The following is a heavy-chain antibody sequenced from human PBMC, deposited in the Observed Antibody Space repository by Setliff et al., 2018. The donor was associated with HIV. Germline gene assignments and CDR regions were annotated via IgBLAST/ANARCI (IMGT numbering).Heavy chain of an antibody. CDR1: GFTFSSYA. CDR2: ISGSGGST. V-gene: IGHV3-23*01. D-gene: IGHD6-19*01. Sequence: PGGSLRLSCAASGFTFSSYAMSWVRQAPGKGLEWVSAISGSGGSTYYADSVKGRLTISRDNSKNTLYLQMNSLRAEDTAVYYCAKDPTTGAVAVYYFDYWGQGTQVTVSS. J-gene: IGHJ4*02. CDR3: AKDPTTGAVAVYYFDY.